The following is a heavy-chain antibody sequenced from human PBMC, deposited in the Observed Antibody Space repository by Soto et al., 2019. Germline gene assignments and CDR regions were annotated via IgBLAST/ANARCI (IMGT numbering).Heavy chain of an antibody. CDR3: ATEIPQVAAAGY. CDR1: GYTFTSYY. CDR2: INPSGGST. D-gene: IGHD6-13*01. V-gene: IGHV1-46*01. J-gene: IGHJ4*02. Sequence: GXSVKVSCKASGYTFTSYYMHLVRQAPGQGLEWMGIINPSGGSTSYAQKFQGRVTMTRDTSTSTVYMELSSPRSEDTAVYYCATEIPQVAAAGYWGQGTLVTVSS.